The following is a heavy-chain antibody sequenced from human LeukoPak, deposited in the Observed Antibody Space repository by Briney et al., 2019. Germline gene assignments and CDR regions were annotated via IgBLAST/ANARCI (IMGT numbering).Heavy chain of an antibody. CDR1: GFTFDDYA. Sequence: GRSLRLSCAASGFTFDDYAMQWVRQAPGKRLEWVSGISWNSGSIGYADSVKGRFTISRDNAKNSLYLQMNSLRTEDTALYFCAKDYTSGWYGYFFDYWGQGTLVTVSS. V-gene: IGHV3-9*01. J-gene: IGHJ4*02. D-gene: IGHD6-19*01. CDR2: ISWNSGSI. CDR3: AKDYTSGWYGYFFDY.